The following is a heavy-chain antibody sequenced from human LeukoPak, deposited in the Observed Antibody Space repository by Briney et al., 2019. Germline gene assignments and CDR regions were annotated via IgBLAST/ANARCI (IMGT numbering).Heavy chain of an antibody. CDR2: ILNDGSAT. Sequence: GGSLRLSCAASGFTFSDYWMHWVRQVQGKGLVWVARILNDGSATTYADFVKGRFTISRDNAKNTLYLQINSLRVEDTAVYCCAREADGAHNWYLDLWGRGTLVPVSS. J-gene: IGHJ2*01. CDR1: GFTFSDYW. CDR3: AREADGAHNWYLDL. V-gene: IGHV3-74*01. D-gene: IGHD4/OR15-4a*01.